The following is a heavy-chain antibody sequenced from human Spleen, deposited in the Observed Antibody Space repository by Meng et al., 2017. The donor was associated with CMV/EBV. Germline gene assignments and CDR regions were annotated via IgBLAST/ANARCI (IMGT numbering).Heavy chain of an antibody. CDR3: AREFTIFGRAVGYYYYGMDV. V-gene: IGHV4-39*02. CDR2: IFYSGST. CDR1: GGSISSSSYY. Sequence: SETLSLTCTVSGGSISSSSYYWGWIRQPPGKGLEWIGSIFYSGSTYYNPSLKSRVTISVDTSKNQFSLKLSSVTAADMAVYYCAREFTIFGRAVGYYYYGMDVWGQGTTVTVSS. J-gene: IGHJ6*02. D-gene: IGHD3-9*01.